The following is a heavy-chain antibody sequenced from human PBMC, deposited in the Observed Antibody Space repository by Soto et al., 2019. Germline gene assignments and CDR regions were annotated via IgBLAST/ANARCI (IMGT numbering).Heavy chain of an antibody. CDR1: GGSISSGDYY. J-gene: IGHJ4*02. V-gene: IGHV4-31*03. CDR3: ARGRTTVIGGGLDY. D-gene: IGHD4-4*01. CDR2: IYYSGST. Sequence: QVQLQESGPGLVKPSQTLSLTCTVSGGSISSGDYYWSWIRQHPGKGLEWIGNIYYSGSTYYNPSLKSRVTISVDTSKSQFSLKLSSVTAADTAVYYCARGRTTVIGGGLDYWGQGTLVTVSS.